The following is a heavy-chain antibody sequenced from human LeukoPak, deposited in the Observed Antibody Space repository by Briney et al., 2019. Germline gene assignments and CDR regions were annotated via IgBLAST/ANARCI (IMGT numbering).Heavy chain of an antibody. Sequence: PGGSLRLSCAASAFTFSNYWMSWVRQAPGKGLERVANIKEGGSEINYVDSVKGRFTISRDNAKNSLYLQMNSLTVDDTAVYYCARDRGYSSFDYWGQGTLVTVSS. J-gene: IGHJ4*02. CDR3: ARDRGYSSFDY. CDR2: IKEGGSEI. D-gene: IGHD4-23*01. V-gene: IGHV3-7*01. CDR1: AFTFSNYW.